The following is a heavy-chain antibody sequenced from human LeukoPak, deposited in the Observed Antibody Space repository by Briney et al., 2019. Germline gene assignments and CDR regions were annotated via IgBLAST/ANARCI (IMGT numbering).Heavy chain of an antibody. CDR1: GFTFSSYG. J-gene: IGHJ4*02. Sequence: GGSLRLSCAASGFTFSSYGMHWVRQAPGKGLEWVAVISYDGSNKYYADSVKGRFTISRDNSKNTLYLQMNSLRAEDTAVYYCPPRDDYWGQGTLVTVSS. CDR2: ISYDGSNK. V-gene: IGHV3-30*03. CDR3: PPRDDY.